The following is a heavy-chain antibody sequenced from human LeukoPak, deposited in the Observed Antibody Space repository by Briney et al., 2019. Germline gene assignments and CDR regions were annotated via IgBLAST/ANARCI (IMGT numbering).Heavy chain of an antibody. CDR1: GDRFATDW. J-gene: IGHJ4*02. CDR2: IYPGDSGT. D-gene: IGHD2-2*01. Sequence: HGEALKISCKGFGDRFATDWICGLSQMPAKGLEWMGIIYPGDSGTTSSPYFQGPVTIDAAKSISTAYLQWSSLKASDSAMYSCARHLSSITSCPNYWGPGTLVTVSS. V-gene: IGHV5-51*01. CDR3: ARHLSSITSCPNY.